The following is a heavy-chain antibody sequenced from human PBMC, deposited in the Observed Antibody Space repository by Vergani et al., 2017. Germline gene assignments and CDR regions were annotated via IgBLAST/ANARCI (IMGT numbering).Heavy chain of an antibody. J-gene: IGHJ6*03. Sequence: EVQLVESGGGVVRPGGSLRLSCAASGFTFDDYGMSWVRQAPGKGLEWVSGINWNGGSTGYADSLKGRFTISRDNAKNSLYLQMNSLRAEDTALYYCAREPVVIIEGFYYYYMDVWGKGTTVTVSS. V-gene: IGHV3-20*04. CDR1: GFTFDDYG. CDR3: AREPVVIIEGFYYYYMDV. D-gene: IGHD3-3*01. CDR2: INWNGGST.